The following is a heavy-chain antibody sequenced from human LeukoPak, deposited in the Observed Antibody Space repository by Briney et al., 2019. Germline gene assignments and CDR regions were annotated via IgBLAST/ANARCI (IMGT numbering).Heavy chain of an antibody. V-gene: IGHV1-18*01. J-gene: IGHJ6*03. CDR2: ISLATGAP. CDR1: GYTFTNYG. D-gene: IGHD3-3*01. CDR3: ASITIFGLVPPEQRQERDYYMDV. Sequence: ASVKVSCKASGYTFTNYGISWVRQAPGQGLEWVAWISLATGAPSYAQKFQGRVTLTTDTSTSTAYMELSRLRSDDTAVYYCASITIFGLVPPEQRQERDYYMDVWGKGTTVTVSS.